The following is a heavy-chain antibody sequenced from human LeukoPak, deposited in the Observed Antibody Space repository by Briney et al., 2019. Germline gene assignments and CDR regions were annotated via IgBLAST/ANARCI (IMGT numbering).Heavy chain of an antibody. J-gene: IGHJ4*02. CDR2: IYHSGST. CDR1: GGSISSGGYY. D-gene: IGHD6-6*01. Sequence: SETLSLTCTVSGGSISSGGYYWSWIRQPPGKGLEWIGYIYHSGSTYYNPSLKSRVTISVGRSKNQFSLKLSSVTAADTAVYYCASEQARPYFDYWGQGTLVTVSS. V-gene: IGHV4-30-2*01. CDR3: ASEQARPYFDY.